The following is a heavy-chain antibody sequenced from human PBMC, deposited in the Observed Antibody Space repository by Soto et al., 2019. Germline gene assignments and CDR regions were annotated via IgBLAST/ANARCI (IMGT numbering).Heavy chain of an antibody. D-gene: IGHD6-6*01. V-gene: IGHV4-34*01. J-gene: IGHJ6*04. Sequence: ETLRVTCAVYGGSFSGYYWGWIRQPPGKGLEWIGEINHSGSTNYNPSLKSRVTISVDTSKNQFSLKLSSVTAADTAVYYCARKGDRTRVPSIAASTRKTYYDNGMAVGGKGTPVT. CDR3: ARKGDRTRVPSIAASTRKTYYDNGMAV. CDR2: INHSGST. CDR1: GGSFSGYY.